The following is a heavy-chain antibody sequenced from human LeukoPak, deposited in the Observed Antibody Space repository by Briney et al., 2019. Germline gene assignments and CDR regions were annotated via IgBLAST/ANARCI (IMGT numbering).Heavy chain of an antibody. V-gene: IGHV1-8*01. Sequence: GASVKLSCTASGFTFTSYDINWVRQAPGQGLEWVAGMTPNGGTIYYAHSLQGRVTISRDTSKNTVFMQLSSLRSEDTAVYYCARESNIDGSGSQLDYWGQGTLVTVSS. CDR3: ARESNIDGSGSQLDY. CDR2: MTPNGGTI. D-gene: IGHD3-10*01. CDR1: GFTFTSYD. J-gene: IGHJ4*02.